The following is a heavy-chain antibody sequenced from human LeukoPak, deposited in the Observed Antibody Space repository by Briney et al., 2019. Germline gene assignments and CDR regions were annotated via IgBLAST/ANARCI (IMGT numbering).Heavy chain of an antibody. CDR1: GFTFDDYA. D-gene: IGHD4-17*01. CDR2: ISWNSGSI. V-gene: IGHV3-9*01. Sequence: PGGSLRLSCAASGFTFDDYAMHWVRQAPGKGLEWVSGISWNSGSIGYADSVKGRFTISRDNTKNSLYPQMNSLRAEDTALYYCAKDSYGDYSYYFDYWGQGTLVTVSS. J-gene: IGHJ4*02. CDR3: AKDSYGDYSYYFDY.